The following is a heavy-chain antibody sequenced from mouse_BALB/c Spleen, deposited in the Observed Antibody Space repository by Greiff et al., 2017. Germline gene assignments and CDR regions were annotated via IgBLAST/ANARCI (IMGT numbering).Heavy chain of an antibody. V-gene: IGHV3-8*02. Sequence: EVKLMESGPSLVKPSQTLSLTCSVTGDSITSGYWNWIRKFPGNKLEYMGYISYSGSTYYNPSLKSRISITRDTSKNQYYLQLNSVTTEDTATYYCARSLLIYYGNYGGFAYWGQGTLVTVSA. CDR1: GDSITSGY. CDR3: ARSLLIYYGNYGGFAY. J-gene: IGHJ3*01. CDR2: ISYSGST. D-gene: IGHD2-1*01.